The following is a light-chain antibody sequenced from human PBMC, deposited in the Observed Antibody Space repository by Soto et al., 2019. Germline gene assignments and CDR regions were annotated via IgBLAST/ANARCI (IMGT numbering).Light chain of an antibody. CDR2: GAS. Sequence: EIVLTQSTGTLSLSPGDRATLSWRATQRVSSSYLAWYQQKPGQAPRLLIYGASSRATGIPDRFSGSGSGTDFTLTISRLEPEDFAVYYCQQYGSSPWTFGQGTKVDIK. CDR1: QRVSSSY. V-gene: IGKV3-20*01. CDR3: QQYGSSPWT. J-gene: IGKJ1*01.